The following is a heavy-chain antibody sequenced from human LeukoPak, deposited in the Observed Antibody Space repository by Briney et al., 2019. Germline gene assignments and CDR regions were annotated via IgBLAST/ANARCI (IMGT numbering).Heavy chain of an antibody. CDR2: ISWNSGSI. Sequence: PGGSLRLSCAASGFTFDDYAMHWVRHAPGQGLEWVSGISWNSGSIGYADSVKGRFTISRDNSKNTLYLQMNTLRAEDTAVYYCAKGIFSRAFDVWGPGTMVTVSS. CDR3: AKGIFSRAFDV. V-gene: IGHV3-9*01. CDR1: GFTFDDYA. D-gene: IGHD3-10*01. J-gene: IGHJ3*01.